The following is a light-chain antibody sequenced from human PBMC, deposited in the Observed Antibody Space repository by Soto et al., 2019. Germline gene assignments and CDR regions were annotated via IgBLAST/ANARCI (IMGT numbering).Light chain of an antibody. CDR3: QQYNNWPPRVT. CDR2: SAS. CDR1: QSVSSN. J-gene: IGKJ3*01. V-gene: IGKV3-15*01. Sequence: EIVMTQSPATLSVSPGERATLSCRASQSVSSNLAWYRQKPGQAPRLLIYSASTRATGIPARFSGSGSGTEFTLTISSLQSEDFAVYYCQQYNNWPPRVTFGPGTKVDIK.